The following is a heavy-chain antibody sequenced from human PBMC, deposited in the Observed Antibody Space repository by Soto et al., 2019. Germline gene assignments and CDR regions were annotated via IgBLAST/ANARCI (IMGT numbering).Heavy chain of an antibody. D-gene: IGHD2-2*01. CDR1: GGTFSSYA. J-gene: IGHJ6*02. Sequence: SVKVSCKACGGTFSSYAISWVRQAPGQGLEWMGGIIPIFGTANYAQKFQGRVTITADESTSTAYMELSSLRSEDTAVYYCARYCSSTSCYSTARTGYYYYYGMDVWGQGTTVTVSS. CDR3: ARYCSSTSCYSTARTGYYYYYGMDV. CDR2: IIPIFGTA. V-gene: IGHV1-69*13.